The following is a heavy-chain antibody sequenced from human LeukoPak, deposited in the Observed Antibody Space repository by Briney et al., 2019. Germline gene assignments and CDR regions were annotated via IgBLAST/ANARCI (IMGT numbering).Heavy chain of an antibody. J-gene: IGHJ4*02. Sequence: PGGSLRLSCAASGFTFSSYWMTWVRQAPGKGLEWVGNIKQDGSVKYYVDSVKGRFTISRDNDKNSLYLQMNSLRAEDTAVYYCGNQCSGGSCPEYWGQGTLVTVSS. CDR1: GFTFSSYW. CDR2: IKQDGSVK. CDR3: GNQCSGGSCPEY. V-gene: IGHV3-7*01. D-gene: IGHD2-15*01.